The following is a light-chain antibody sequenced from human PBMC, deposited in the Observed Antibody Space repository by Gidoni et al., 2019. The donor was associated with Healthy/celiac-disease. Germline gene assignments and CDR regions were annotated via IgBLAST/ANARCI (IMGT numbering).Light chain of an antibody. Sequence: EIVFTHSPATLSLSPGERATLACRATQSFSSYLAWYQQKPGQTPRLLIYDSSNRATGIPARFSGSGSGTDFTLTISSLEPEDVAVYYCQQRSNWPITFGQGTRLEIK. J-gene: IGKJ5*01. V-gene: IGKV3-11*01. CDR1: QSFSSY. CDR3: QQRSNWPIT. CDR2: DSS.